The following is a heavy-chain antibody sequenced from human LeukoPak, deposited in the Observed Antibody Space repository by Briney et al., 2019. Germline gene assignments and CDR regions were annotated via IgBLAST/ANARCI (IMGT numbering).Heavy chain of an antibody. CDR2: IFSNDEK. J-gene: IGHJ6*03. Sequence: SGPTLVKPTETLTLTCTVSGFSLSNAIMGVSWIRQPPGKALEWLALIFSNDEKSYSTSLKSRLTISKDTSKSQVVLTMTNMDPVDTATYYCARLVFYSYYYMDVWGKGTTVTVSS. CDR3: ARLVFYSYYYMDV. CDR1: GFSLSNAIMG. V-gene: IGHV2-26*01. D-gene: IGHD2-8*01.